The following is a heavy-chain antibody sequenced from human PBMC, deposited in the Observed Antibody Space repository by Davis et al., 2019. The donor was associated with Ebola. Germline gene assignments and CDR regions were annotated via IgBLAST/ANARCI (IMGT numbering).Heavy chain of an antibody. CDR2: INHSGST. D-gene: IGHD1-26*01. V-gene: IGHV4-34*01. J-gene: IGHJ6*02. Sequence: MPSETLSPTCAVYAGSFSGYYWSWIRQPPGKGLEWIGEINHSGSTNYNPSLKSRVTISVDTSKNQFSLKLSSVTAADTAVYYCARIGAIGGAGAHYYYYGMDVWGQGTTVTVSS. CDR1: AGSFSGYY. CDR3: ARIGAIGGAGAHYYYYGMDV.